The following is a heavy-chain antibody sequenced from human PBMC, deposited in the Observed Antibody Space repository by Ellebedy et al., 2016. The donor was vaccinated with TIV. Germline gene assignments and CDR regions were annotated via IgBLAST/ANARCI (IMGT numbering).Heavy chain of an antibody. D-gene: IGHD5-24*01. CDR3: ARGLTQLRFEY. CDR2: IYPDDSET. CDR1: GDSFANYW. J-gene: IGHJ4*02. Sequence: GESLKISCRDSGDSFANYWIGWVRQMPGKGLEWMGIIYPDDSETKYSPSFQGQVTISADKSISTAYLQWSSLKASDSAIYYCARGLTQLRFEYWGQGTLVTVSS. V-gene: IGHV5-51*01.